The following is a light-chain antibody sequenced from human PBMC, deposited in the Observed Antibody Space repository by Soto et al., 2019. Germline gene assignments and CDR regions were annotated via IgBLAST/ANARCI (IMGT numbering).Light chain of an antibody. Sequence: EIVLTQSPATLSLSPGERATLSCRASQNIRTNLAWYQQKPGQAPRLLIYGTSTRATGIPGRFSGSGSGTDFTLTISSLQSEDFAVYYCQQYNHWWTFGQGTKVDIK. J-gene: IGKJ1*01. CDR1: QNIRTN. CDR3: QQYNHWWT. V-gene: IGKV3-15*01. CDR2: GTS.